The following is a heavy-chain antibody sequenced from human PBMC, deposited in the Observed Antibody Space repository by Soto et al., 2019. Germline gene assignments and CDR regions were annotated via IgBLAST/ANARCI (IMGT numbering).Heavy chain of an antibody. CDR1: GGSISSYY. CDR3: ARSQYSSSWYIDY. V-gene: IGHV4-59*01. D-gene: IGHD6-13*01. J-gene: IGHJ4*02. Sequence: SETLSLTCTVSGGSISSYYWSWIRQPPGKGLEWIGYIYYSGSTNYNPSLKSPVTISVDTSKNQFSLKLSSVTAADTAVYYCARSQYSSSWYIDYWGQGTLVTVSS. CDR2: IYYSGST.